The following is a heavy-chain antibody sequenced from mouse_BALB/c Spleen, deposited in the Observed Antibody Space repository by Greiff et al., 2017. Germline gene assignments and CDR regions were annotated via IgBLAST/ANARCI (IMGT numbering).Heavy chain of an antibody. D-gene: IGHD2-1*01. CDR3: AREGGNSWFAY. Sequence: VKVVESGPGLVAPSQSLSITCTVSGFSLTSYDISWIRQPPGKGLEWLGVIWTGGGTNYNSAFMSRLSISKDNSKSQVFLKMNSLQTDDTAMYYCAREGGNSWFAYWGQGTLVTVSA. CDR1: GFSLTSYD. CDR2: IWTGGGT. V-gene: IGHV2-9-2*01. J-gene: IGHJ3*01.